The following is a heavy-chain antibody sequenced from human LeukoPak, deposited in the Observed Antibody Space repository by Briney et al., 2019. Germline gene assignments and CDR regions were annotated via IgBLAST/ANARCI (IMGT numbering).Heavy chain of an antibody. V-gene: IGHV3-43D*04. CDR1: GFTFDDYA. D-gene: IGHD3-10*01. Sequence: GGSLRLSCAASGFTFDDYAMHWVRQAPGKGLEWVSLISWDGGSTYYADSVKGRLTISRDNSKNSLYLQMNSLRAEDTALYYCAKDIRAGAYAFDIWGQGTMVTVSS. J-gene: IGHJ3*02. CDR3: AKDIRAGAYAFDI. CDR2: ISWDGGST.